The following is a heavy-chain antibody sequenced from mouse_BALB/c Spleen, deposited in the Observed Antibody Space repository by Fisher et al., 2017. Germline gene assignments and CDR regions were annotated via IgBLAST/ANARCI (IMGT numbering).Heavy chain of an antibody. D-gene: IGHD3-1*01. J-gene: IGHJ4*01. V-gene: IGHV1-84*02. CDR3: ARGGSGDY. Sequence: KFKGKATLTVDTSSSTAYMQLSSLTSEDTAVYFCARGGSGDYWGQGTSVTVSS.